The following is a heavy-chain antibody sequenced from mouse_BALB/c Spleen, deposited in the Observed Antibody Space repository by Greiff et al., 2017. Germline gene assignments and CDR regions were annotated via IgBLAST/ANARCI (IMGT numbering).Heavy chain of an antibody. J-gene: IGHJ3*01. V-gene: IGHV3-2*02. D-gene: IGHD2-2*01. CDR2: ISYSGST. CDR3: ARSGLRRSAY. Sequence: EVKLVESGPGLVKPSQSLSLTCTVTGYSITSDYAWNWIRQFPGNKLEWMGYISYSGSTSYNPSLKSRISITRDTSKNQFFLQLNSVTTEDTATYYCARSGLRRSAYWGQGTLVTVSA. CDR1: GYSITSDYA.